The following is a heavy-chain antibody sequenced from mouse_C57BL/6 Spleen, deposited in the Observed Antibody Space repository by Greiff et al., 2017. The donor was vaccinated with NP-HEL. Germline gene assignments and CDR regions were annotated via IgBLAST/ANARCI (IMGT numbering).Heavy chain of an antibody. CDR1: GYAFTNYL. J-gene: IGHJ4*01. V-gene: IGHV1-54*01. D-gene: IGHD1-1*01. Sequence: QVHVKQSGAELVRPGTSVKVSCKASGYAFTNYLIEWVKQRPGQGLEWIGVINPGSGGTNYNEKFKGKATLTADKSSSTAYMQLSSLTSEDSAVYFCARSPYYYDSSYDYAMDYWGQGTSVTVSS. CDR2: INPGSGGT. CDR3: ARSPYYYDSSYDYAMDY.